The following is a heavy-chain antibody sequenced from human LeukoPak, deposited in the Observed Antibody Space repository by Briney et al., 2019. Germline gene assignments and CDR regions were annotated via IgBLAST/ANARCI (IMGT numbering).Heavy chain of an antibody. J-gene: IGHJ4*02. D-gene: IGHD6-13*01. CDR3: SKITAALATYPDY. CDR2: IRGSGGST. CDR1: GFTFASYA. Sequence: GGSLRLSCAASGFTFASYAMSWVRQAPGKGLEWVSAIRGSGGSTYYADSVKGRFTISRDTSKNTLYLQMNSLRAEDTATYYCSKITAALATYPDYWGQGTLVIVSS. V-gene: IGHV3-23*01.